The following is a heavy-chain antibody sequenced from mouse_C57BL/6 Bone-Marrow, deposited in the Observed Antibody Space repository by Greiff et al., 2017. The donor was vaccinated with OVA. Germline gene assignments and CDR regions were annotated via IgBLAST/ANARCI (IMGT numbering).Heavy chain of an antibody. D-gene: IGHD2-1*01. Sequence: VQLQQSGPGLVQPSQSLSITCTVSGFSLTSYGVHWVRQSPGKGLEWLGVIWSGGSTDYNAAFISRLSISKDNSKSQVFFKMNSLQADDTAIYYCASRYGNDWYFDVWGTGTTVTVSS. J-gene: IGHJ1*03. CDR2: IWSGGST. V-gene: IGHV2-2*01. CDR1: GFSLTSYG. CDR3: ASRYGNDWYFDV.